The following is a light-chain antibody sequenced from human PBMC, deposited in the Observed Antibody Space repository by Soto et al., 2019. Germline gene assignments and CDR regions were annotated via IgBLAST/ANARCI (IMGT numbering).Light chain of an antibody. CDR1: SSDVGGYNY. J-gene: IGLJ1*01. CDR3: SSYTSSSTLV. V-gene: IGLV2-14*01. CDR2: DVS. Sequence: QLVLTQPASVSGSPGQSITISCTGTSSDVGGYNYVSWYQQHPGKAPKLMIYDVSYRPSGVSNRFSGSKSGNTASLTISGLQAEDEADYYCSSYTSSSTLVFGTGTKLTVL.